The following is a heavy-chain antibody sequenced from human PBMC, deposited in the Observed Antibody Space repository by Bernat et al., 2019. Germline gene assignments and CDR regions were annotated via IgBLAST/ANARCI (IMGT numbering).Heavy chain of an antibody. D-gene: IGHD6-25*01. CDR2: IRGSGGSP. CDR3: AKEERISGLFKWFDS. J-gene: IGHJ5*01. Sequence: EVQLVESGGGLVQPGGSLRLSCAASGFTFSDYAMGWVRQAPGKGLEWVPTIRGSGGSPRYADSVKGRFIISRDNSKNALFLQMNSLRADDTAVYYCAKEERISGLFKWFDSWGQGTLVTVSS. V-gene: IGHV3-23*04. CDR1: GFTFSDYA.